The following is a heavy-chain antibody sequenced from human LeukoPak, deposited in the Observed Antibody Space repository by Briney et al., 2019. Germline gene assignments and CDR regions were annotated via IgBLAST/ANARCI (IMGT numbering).Heavy chain of an antibody. Sequence: SQTLSLTCAISGDSVSSNSAAWNWIRQSPSRGLEWLGRTYYRSKWYNDYAVSVKSRITINPDTSKNQFSLQLNSVTPEDTAVYYCQVFQIPAPHYDFWSGYPYYFDYWGQGTLVTVSS. J-gene: IGHJ4*02. CDR2: TYYRSKWYN. CDR1: GDSVSSNSAA. D-gene: IGHD3-3*01. CDR3: QVFQIPAPHYDFWSGYPYYFDY. V-gene: IGHV6-1*01.